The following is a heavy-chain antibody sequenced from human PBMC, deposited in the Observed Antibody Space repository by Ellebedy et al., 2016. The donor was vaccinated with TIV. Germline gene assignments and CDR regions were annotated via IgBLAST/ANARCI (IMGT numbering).Heavy chain of an antibody. D-gene: IGHD3-22*01. CDR3: ARDYPYYESGNY. V-gene: IGHV1-18*01. CDR2: IYPDSDDT. J-gene: IGHJ4*02. CDR1: GYAFKTYG. Sequence: AASVKVSCKASGYAFKTYGINWVRQAPGQGLEWMGWIYPDSDDTYFAQNLQGRLTMTTDTSTTTVYMELRNLTSEDTAVYYCARDYPYYESGNYWGQGTMVTVSS.